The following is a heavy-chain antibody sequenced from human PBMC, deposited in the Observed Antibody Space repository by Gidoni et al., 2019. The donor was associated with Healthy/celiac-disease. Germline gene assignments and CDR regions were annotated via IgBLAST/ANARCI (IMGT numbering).Heavy chain of an antibody. J-gene: IGHJ4*02. CDR2: IVVGSGNT. V-gene: IGHV1-58*01. CDR3: AADHYYYDSSTTLDY. D-gene: IGHD3-22*01. CDR1: GFTFTSSA. Sequence: QMQLVQSGPEVKKPGTSVKVSCQASGFTFTSSAVQWVRQARGQRLEWIGWIVVGSGNTNYAQKFQERVTITRDMSTSTDYMELSSLRSEDTAVYYCAADHYYYDSSTTLDYWGQGTLVTVSS.